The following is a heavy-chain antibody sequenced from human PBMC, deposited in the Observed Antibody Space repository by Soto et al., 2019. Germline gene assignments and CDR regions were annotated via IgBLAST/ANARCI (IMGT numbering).Heavy chain of an antibody. Sequence: ESGGGLIQPGGSLRLSCAASGFTVSSNYMSWVRQAPGKGLEWVSVIYSGGSTYYADSVKGRFTISRDNSKNTLYLQMNSLRAEDTAVYYCARHDPRVAAAGSHFDYWGQGTLVTVSS. V-gene: IGHV3-53*01. CDR3: ARHDPRVAAAGSHFDY. J-gene: IGHJ4*02. CDR2: IYSGGST. D-gene: IGHD6-13*01. CDR1: GFTVSSNY.